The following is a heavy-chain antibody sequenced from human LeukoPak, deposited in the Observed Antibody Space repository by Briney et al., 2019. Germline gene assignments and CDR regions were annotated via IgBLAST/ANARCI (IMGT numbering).Heavy chain of an antibody. J-gene: IGHJ4*02. CDR2: ISAYNGNT. CDR1: GYTFTSYG. V-gene: IGHV1-18*01. D-gene: IGHD5-24*01. CDR3: ARDQEESRWLQSSLGY. Sequence: ASVKVSCKASGYTFTSYGISRVRQAPGQGLEWMGWISAYNGNTNYAQKLQGRVTMTTDTSTSTAYMELRSLRSDDTAVYYCARDQEESRWLQSSLGYWGQGTLVTVSS.